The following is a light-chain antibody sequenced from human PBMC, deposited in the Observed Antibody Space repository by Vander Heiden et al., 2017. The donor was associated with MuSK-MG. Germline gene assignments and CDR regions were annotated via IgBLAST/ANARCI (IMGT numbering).Light chain of an antibody. CDR2: QEN. CDR3: QEWDSGTMV. V-gene: IGLV3-1*01. CDR1: KLGDKY. J-gene: IGLJ3*02. Sequence: SYELTQPPSASVSPAQTAPMTCSRGKLGDKYPCWYQQMPGQSPLLALDQENKLPSRIPERFSASNSANTATLSISGTQVIDEDYYNAQEWDSGTMVLGGGTKVTVL.